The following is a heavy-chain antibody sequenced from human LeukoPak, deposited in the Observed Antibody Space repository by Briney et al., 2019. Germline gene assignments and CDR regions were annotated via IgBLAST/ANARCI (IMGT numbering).Heavy chain of an antibody. CDR2: ISYDGSNK. CDR3: AKGGFGRPFDY. CDR1: GFTFSSYA. J-gene: IGHJ4*02. D-gene: IGHD3-10*01. V-gene: IGHV3-30*04. Sequence: PGGSLRLSCAASGFTFSSYAMHWVRQAPGKGLEWVAVISYDGSNKYYADSVKGRFTISRGNSKNTLFLQMDSLRAEDTAVYYCAKGGFGRPFDYWGQGTLVTVSS.